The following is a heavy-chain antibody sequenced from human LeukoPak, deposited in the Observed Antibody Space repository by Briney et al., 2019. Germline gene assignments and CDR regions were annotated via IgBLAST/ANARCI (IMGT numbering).Heavy chain of an antibody. CDR1: GFTFSNYA. J-gene: IGHJ4*02. D-gene: IGHD3-22*01. CDR3: AKAYYDSSGYYNYFDY. Sequence: GGSLRLSCAASGFTFSNYAMSWVRQAPGKGLEWVSSISGSGGSTLYADSVKGRFTISRDNSKNTLYLQMNSLRAEDTAVYYCAKAYYDSSGYYNYFDYWGQGTLVTVSS. V-gene: IGHV3-23*01. CDR2: ISGSGGST.